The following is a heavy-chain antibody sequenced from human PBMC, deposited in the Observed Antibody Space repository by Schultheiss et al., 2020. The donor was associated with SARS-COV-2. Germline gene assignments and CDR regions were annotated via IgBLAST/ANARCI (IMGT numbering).Heavy chain of an antibody. Sequence: GESLKISCAASGFTFSSYSMNWVRQAPGKGLEWVSSISSSSSYIYYADSVKGRFTISRDNAKNSLYLQMNSLRAEDTAVYYCARENGRVTNDAFDIWGQGTMVTVSS. J-gene: IGHJ3*02. CDR3: ARENGRVTNDAFDI. D-gene: IGHD1-1*01. V-gene: IGHV3-21*01. CDR2: ISSSSSYI. CDR1: GFTFSSYS.